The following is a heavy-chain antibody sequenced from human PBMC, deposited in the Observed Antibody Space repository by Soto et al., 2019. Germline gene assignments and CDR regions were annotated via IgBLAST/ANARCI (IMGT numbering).Heavy chain of an antibody. CDR1: GFTFSSYS. V-gene: IGHV3-21*06. CDR2: ITPTSTFI. J-gene: IGHJ4*02. Sequence: EVQLVESGGGLVKPGGSLRLSCEDSGFTFSSYSFNWVRQAPGKGLEWVPIITPTSTFISYADSVRGRFTISRDNAKNSLYLQMDSLGAGDTAVYYCARARGNDWYEDYWGQGTLVTVSS. D-gene: IGHD1-1*01. CDR3: ARARGNDWYEDY.